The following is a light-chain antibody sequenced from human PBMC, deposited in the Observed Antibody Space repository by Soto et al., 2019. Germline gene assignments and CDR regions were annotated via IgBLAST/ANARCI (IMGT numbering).Light chain of an antibody. J-gene: IGLJ3*02. Sequence: QSVLTQPPSVSAAPGQKVTISCSGSSSNIGNDYVSWYQQLPGTAPKLLISANDKRPSGIPDRFSGSKSGTSATLGITGLQTGDEADYYCGTWDSSLSAWVFGGGTKLT. V-gene: IGLV1-51*02. CDR2: AND. CDR1: SSNIGNDY. CDR3: GTWDSSLSAWV.